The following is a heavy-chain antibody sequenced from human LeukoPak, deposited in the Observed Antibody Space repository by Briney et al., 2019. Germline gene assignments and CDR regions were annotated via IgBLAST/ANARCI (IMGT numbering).Heavy chain of an antibody. CDR2: IIPIFSTA. CDR3: ARANYYGSGSYYHKTNWFDP. Sequence: SLKVSCKASGGTFSSYAISWVRQAPCQGLEWMEGIIPIFSTANYAQKFQGRVTITADESTSTAYMELSSLRSEDTAVYYCARANYYGSGSYYHKTNWFDPWGQGTLVTVSS. V-gene: IGHV1-69*13. D-gene: IGHD3-10*01. J-gene: IGHJ5*02. CDR1: GGTFSSYA.